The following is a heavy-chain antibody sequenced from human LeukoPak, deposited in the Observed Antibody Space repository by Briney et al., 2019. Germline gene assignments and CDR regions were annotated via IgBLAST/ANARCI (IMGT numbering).Heavy chain of an antibody. CDR1: GFNFRGYC. Sequence: GGSLRLSCAASGFNFRGYCMSWVRQAPGKGLESVAIIKEDAGEKYYVEYVRGRFTISRDNAKNSLYLQMNNLRDEDTAVYYCVRDGRSGERTAFNIWGQGTKVTVSS. V-gene: IGHV3-7*01. CDR3: VRDGRSGERTAFNI. D-gene: IGHD3-10*01. CDR2: IKEDAGEK. J-gene: IGHJ3*02.